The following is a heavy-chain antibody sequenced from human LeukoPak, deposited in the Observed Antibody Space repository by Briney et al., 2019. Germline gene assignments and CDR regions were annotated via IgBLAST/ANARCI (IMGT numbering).Heavy chain of an antibody. CDR2: ISGYNGDT. V-gene: IGHV1-18*01. D-gene: IGHD1-26*01. J-gene: IGHJ4*02. Sequence: ASVKVSRKASGYTFTTYGVSWVRQAPGQGLEWMGWISGYNGDTDYAQSFQGRVILTTDTSTTTAYMELRSLRSDDTAVYYCARDYRARLGRDRGLGGECDYWGEGTLVTVSS. CDR3: ARDYRARLGRDRGLGGECDY. CDR1: GYTFTTYG.